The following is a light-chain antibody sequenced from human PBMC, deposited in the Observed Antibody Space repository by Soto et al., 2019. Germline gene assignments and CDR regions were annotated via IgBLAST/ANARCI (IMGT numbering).Light chain of an antibody. CDR1: SSDIGGYNY. Sequence: QSALTQPASVSGSPGQSITISCTGTSSDIGGYNYVSWYQHHPGKAPKLIISEVSNRPSGVSNRFSGSKSGNTASLTISGLQAEDEADYYCSSYTSSSTPVVFGGGTKLTVL. CDR3: SSYTSSSTPVV. J-gene: IGLJ2*01. V-gene: IGLV2-14*01. CDR2: EVS.